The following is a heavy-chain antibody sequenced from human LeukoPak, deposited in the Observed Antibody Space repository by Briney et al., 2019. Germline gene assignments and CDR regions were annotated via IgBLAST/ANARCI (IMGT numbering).Heavy chain of an antibody. CDR1: GGSIRGYY. CDR3: VIHEGIGDSGNYYFHS. J-gene: IGHJ4*02. Sequence: SETLSLTCTVSGGSIRGYYCSWVRQPPGKGLEWIGYVYDSGSTNYTPSLKSRVTMSMDTSKNQFSLHLTSVTVADTAGYYCVIHEGIGDSGNYYFHSWGQGALVTVSS. D-gene: IGHD5-12*01. V-gene: IGHV4-59*08. CDR2: VYDSGST.